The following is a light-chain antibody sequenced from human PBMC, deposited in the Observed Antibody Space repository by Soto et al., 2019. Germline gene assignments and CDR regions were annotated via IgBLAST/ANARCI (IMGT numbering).Light chain of an antibody. Sequence: EIVLTQSPGTLSLSPGERATLSCRASQNVSSHYLTWYQQKPGQAPRLLIYGASSRATGIPDRFSGSGSGTDFTLIISRLESEDFAVYYCQQYGSSPPWTFGQGTKVDIK. CDR1: QNVSSHY. CDR2: GAS. V-gene: IGKV3-20*01. J-gene: IGKJ1*01. CDR3: QQYGSSPPWT.